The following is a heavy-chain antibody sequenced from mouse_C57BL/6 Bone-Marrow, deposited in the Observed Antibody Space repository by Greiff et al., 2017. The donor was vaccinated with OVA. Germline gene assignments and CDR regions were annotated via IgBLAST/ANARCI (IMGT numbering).Heavy chain of an antibody. CDR1: GYTFTDYE. J-gene: IGHJ1*03. CDR3: TRRILYYGNWYFDV. CDR2: IDPETGGT. V-gene: IGHV1-15*01. D-gene: IGHD2-1*01. Sequence: VQLQESGAELVRPGASVTLSCKASGYTFTDYEMHWVKQTPVHGLEWIGAIDPETGGTAYNQKFKGKAILTADKSSSTAYMELRSLTSEDSAVYYCTRRILYYGNWYFDVWGTGTTVTVSS.